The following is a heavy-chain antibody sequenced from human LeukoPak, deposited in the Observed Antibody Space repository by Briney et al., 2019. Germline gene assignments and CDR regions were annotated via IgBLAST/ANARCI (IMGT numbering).Heavy chain of an antibody. CDR3: AKERGGKFCTSTSCYYFDS. CDR1: GFTFSDYY. Sequence: GGSLRLSCAASGFTFSDYYMSWIRQAPGKGLEWVSYISSSGSTKYYADSVKGRFTIPRDNSKNTLFLQMNSLRDEDTAVYYCAKERGGKFCTSTSCYYFDSWGQGTLVTVSS. V-gene: IGHV3-11*04. J-gene: IGHJ4*02. CDR2: ISSSGSTK. D-gene: IGHD2-2*01.